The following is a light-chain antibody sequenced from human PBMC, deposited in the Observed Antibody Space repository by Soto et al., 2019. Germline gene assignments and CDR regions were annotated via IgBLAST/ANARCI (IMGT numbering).Light chain of an antibody. CDR2: AAS. CDR1: QSISSY. CDR3: QQSYSTHRT. V-gene: IGKV1-39*01. J-gene: IGKJ2*01. Sequence: DIQMTQSPSSLSASVGDRVTITCRASQSISSYLNWYQQKPGKAPKILIYAASSLQSGVPSRFSGSGSGTDFTLTISSLHPEDFATYYCQQSYSTHRTFGQGTKLEIK.